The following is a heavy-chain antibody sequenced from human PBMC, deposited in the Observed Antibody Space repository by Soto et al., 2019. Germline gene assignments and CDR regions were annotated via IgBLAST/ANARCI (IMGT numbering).Heavy chain of an antibody. CDR3: ARSQRGRTAFTFDY. D-gene: IGHD3-16*01. Sequence: ETLFLTCAVSGDSVSNDNYYWSWIRQPPGKGLEWIGYIYYSGTTNYNSYLKSRLSLSVDMSKNQFSLKLASVTAADTAVYFCARSQRGRTAFTFDYWGQGALVTVSS. CDR2: IYYSGTT. J-gene: IGHJ4*02. CDR1: GDSVSNDNYY. V-gene: IGHV4-61*01.